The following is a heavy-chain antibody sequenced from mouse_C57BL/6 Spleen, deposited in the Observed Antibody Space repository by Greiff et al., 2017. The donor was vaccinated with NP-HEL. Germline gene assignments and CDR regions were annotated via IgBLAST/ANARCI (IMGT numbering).Heavy chain of an antibody. CDR3: ASSIRDYVPYY. CDR1: GYSITSGYY. V-gene: IGHV3-6*01. CDR2: ISYDGSN. D-gene: IGHD2-4*01. J-gene: IGHJ2*01. Sequence: DVKLQESGPGLVKPSQSLSLTCSVTGYSITSGYYWNWIRQFPGNKLEWMGYISYDGSNNYNPSLKNRISITRDTSKNQFFLKLNSVTTEDTATYYCASSIRDYVPYYWGQGTTLTVSS.